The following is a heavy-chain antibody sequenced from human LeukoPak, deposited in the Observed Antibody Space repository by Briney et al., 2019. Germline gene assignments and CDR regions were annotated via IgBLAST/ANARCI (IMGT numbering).Heavy chain of an antibody. J-gene: IGHJ6*03. CDR1: GYSISSGYY. CDR2: IYSGGST. CDR3: ARVSYDSSGYLIGSYYYYMDV. D-gene: IGHD3-22*01. V-gene: IGHV3-66*01. Sequence: ETLSLTCTVSGYSISSGYYWGWIRQPPGKGLEWVSVIYSGGSTYYADSVKGRFTISRDNSKNTLYLQMNSLRAEDTAVYYCARVSYDSSGYLIGSYYYYMDVWGKGTTVTISS.